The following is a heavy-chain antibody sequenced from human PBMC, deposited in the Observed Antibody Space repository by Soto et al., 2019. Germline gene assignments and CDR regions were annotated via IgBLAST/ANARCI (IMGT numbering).Heavy chain of an antibody. CDR2: ISYDGSNK. CDR1: GFTFSSYG. Sequence: QVQLVESGGGVVQPGRSLRLSCAASGFTFSSYGMHWVRQAPGKGLEWVAVISYDGSNKYYADSVKGRFTISRDNSKNTLYLQMNSLRAEDTAVYYCAKVPSQGRAYYYYGMDVWGQGTTVTVSS. J-gene: IGHJ6*02. V-gene: IGHV3-30*18. CDR3: AKVPSQGRAYYYYGMDV.